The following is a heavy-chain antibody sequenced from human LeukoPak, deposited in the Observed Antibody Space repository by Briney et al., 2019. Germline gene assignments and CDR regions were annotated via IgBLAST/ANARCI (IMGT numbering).Heavy chain of an antibody. D-gene: IGHD3-10*01. CDR2: TYYRSKWYN. Sequence: SQTLSLTCAISGDSVSSNSAAWYWIRQSPSRGLEWLGRTYYRSKWYNDYAVSVKSRITINPDTSKNQFSLQLNSVTPEDTALYYCAKESYYYGMDVWGQGTTVTVSS. J-gene: IGHJ6*02. V-gene: IGHV6-1*01. CDR3: AKESYYYGMDV. CDR1: GDSVSSNSAA.